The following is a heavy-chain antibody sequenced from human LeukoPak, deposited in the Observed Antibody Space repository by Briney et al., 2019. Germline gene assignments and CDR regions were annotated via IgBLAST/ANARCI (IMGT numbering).Heavy chain of an antibody. CDR1: GGSISSGGYY. J-gene: IGHJ4*02. Sequence: SQTLSLTCTVSGGSISSGGYYWSWIRQPPGKGLEWIGYIYHSGSTYYNPSLKSRVTISVDRSKNQFSLKLSSVTAADTAVYYCARDRGAAAGPFDYWGQGTLVTVSS. CDR2: IYHSGST. CDR3: ARDRGAAAGPFDY. V-gene: IGHV4-30-2*01. D-gene: IGHD6-13*01.